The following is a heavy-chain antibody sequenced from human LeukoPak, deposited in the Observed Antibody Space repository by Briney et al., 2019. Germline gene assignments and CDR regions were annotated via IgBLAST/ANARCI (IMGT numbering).Heavy chain of an antibody. J-gene: IGHJ4*02. D-gene: IGHD2-15*01. Sequence: SETLSLTCAVYGGSFSGYYWSWIRHPPGKGLEWIGEINHSGSTNYHPFLKSRVTISVDTSKNQFSLKLSSVTAADTAVYYCARGFPTLGYCSGGSCYSLDYWGQGTLVTVSS. CDR1: GGSFSGYY. CDR2: INHSGST. CDR3: ARGFPTLGYCSGGSCYSLDY. V-gene: IGHV4-34*01.